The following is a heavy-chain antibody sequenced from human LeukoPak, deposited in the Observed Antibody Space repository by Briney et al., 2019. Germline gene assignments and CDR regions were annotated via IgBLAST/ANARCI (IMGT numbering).Heavy chain of an antibody. CDR1: GFTFSSYW. CDR3: ARPDYSGGSCYFDY. CDR2: IKQDGSEK. J-gene: IGHJ4*02. V-gene: IGHV3-7*01. D-gene: IGHD2-15*01. Sequence: GGSLRLSCAASGFTFSSYWMSWVRQAPGKGLEWVANIKQDGSEKYYVDSVKGRFTISRDNAKNSLYLQMNSLRAEDTAVYYCARPDYSGGSCYFDYWGQGTLVTVSS.